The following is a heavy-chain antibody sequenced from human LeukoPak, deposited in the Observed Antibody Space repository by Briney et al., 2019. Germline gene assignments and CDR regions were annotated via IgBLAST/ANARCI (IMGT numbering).Heavy chain of an antibody. CDR1: GGTFSSYA. V-gene: IGHV1-69*06. CDR2: IIPIFGTA. Sequence: SVKVSCKASGGTFSSYAISWVRQAPGRGLEWMGGIIPIFGTANYAQKFQGRVTITADKSTSTAYMELRSLRSDDTAVYYCARGLSSGWYLDAFDIWGQGTMVTVSS. CDR3: ARGLSSGWYLDAFDI. J-gene: IGHJ3*02. D-gene: IGHD6-19*01.